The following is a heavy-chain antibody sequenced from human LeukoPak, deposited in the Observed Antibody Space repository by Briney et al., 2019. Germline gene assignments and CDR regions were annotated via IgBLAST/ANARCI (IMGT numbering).Heavy chain of an antibody. Sequence: SETLSLTCAVHGGSFSGYYWSWIRQPPGKGLEWIGEINHSGSTNYNPSLKSRVTISVDTSKNQFSLKLSSVTAADTAVYYCARTRPRYYYGMDVWGQGTTVTVSS. CDR3: ARTRPRYYYGMDV. V-gene: IGHV4-34*01. J-gene: IGHJ6*02. CDR2: INHSGST. CDR1: GGSFSGYY.